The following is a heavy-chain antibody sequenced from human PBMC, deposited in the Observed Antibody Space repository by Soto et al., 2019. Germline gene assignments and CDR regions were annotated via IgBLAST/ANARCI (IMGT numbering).Heavy chain of an antibody. J-gene: IGHJ4*02. V-gene: IGHV4-59*08. Sequence: PSETLSLTCTVSGGSISSYYWSWIRQPPGKGLEWIGYIYYSGSTNYNPSLKSRVTISVDTSKNQFSLKLSSVTAADTAVYYCARHVFWQWPRLGYFDYWGQGTLVTVSS. CDR3: ARHVFWQWPRLGYFDY. D-gene: IGHD6-19*01. CDR2: IYYSGST. CDR1: GGSISSYY.